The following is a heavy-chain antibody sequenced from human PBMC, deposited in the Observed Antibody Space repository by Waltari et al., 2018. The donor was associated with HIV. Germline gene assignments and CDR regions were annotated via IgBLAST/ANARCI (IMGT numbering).Heavy chain of an antibody. J-gene: IGHJ5*02. CDR3: ARAPRPPYSGSYHIHWFDP. CDR2: INAGNGNT. CDR1: GYTFTSYA. D-gene: IGHD1-26*01. V-gene: IGHV1-3*01. Sequence: QVQLVQSGAEVKKPGASVKVSCKASGYTFTSYAMHWVRQAPGQRLEWMGWINAGNGNTKYSQKFQGRVTITRDTSASTAYMELSSLRSEDTAVYYCARAPRPPYSGSYHIHWFDPWGQGTLVTVSS.